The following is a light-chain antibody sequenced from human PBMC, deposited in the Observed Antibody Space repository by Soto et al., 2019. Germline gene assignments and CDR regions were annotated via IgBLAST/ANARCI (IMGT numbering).Light chain of an antibody. J-gene: IGLJ1*01. V-gene: IGLV2-14*01. CDR2: GVS. Sequence: QSALTQPASVSGSPGQPITISCTGTISDFVVYNYVSWYQQHPGKAPKLMIYGVSNRPSGVSNRFSGSKSGNTASLTISGLQADDEADYYCSSHTIGTLQVFGPGPKVTVL. CDR3: SSHTIGTLQV. CDR1: ISDFVVYNY.